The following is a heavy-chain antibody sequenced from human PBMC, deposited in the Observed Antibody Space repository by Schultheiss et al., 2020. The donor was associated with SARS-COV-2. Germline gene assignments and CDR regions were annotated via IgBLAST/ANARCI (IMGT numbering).Heavy chain of an antibody. Sequence: GGSLRLSCAASAFTFSNYAMHWVRQAPGKGLEYVSAISSNGGSTYYADSVKGRFTISRDNSKNTLYLQMNSLRAEDTAIYYCARELRYYDSSGYYYLNYYYYYGMDVWGQGTTVTVSS. J-gene: IGHJ6*02. CDR3: ARELRYYDSSGYYYLNYYYYYGMDV. V-gene: IGHV3-64*04. CDR2: ISSNGGST. D-gene: IGHD3-22*01. CDR1: AFTFSNYA.